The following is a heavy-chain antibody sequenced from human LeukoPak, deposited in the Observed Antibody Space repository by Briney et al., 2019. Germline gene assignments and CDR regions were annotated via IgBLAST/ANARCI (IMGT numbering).Heavy chain of an antibody. Sequence: SETLSLTCTVSGGSISSYYWSWIRQPPGKGLEWIGYIYYSGSTNYNPSLKSRVTISVDTSKNQFSLKLSSVTAADTAVYYCARYHKPGRWYFDYWGQGTLVTVSS. J-gene: IGHJ4*02. CDR1: GGSISSYY. CDR3: ARYHKPGRWYFDY. CDR2: IYYSGST. V-gene: IGHV4-59*08.